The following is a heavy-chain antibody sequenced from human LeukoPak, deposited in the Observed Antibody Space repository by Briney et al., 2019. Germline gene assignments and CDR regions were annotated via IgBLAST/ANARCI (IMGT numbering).Heavy chain of an antibody. Sequence: SETLSFTSSVSGDSTSSDRYYGGWVRQPPGKGPERIANIYYSGSTYYNPSLNSRVTMYVNTSKNQFFLNLNSVTAADTAVYYCARGRPYSGGYHLDDRGQGTLVT. J-gene: IGHJ4*02. D-gene: IGHD1-26*01. CDR3: ARGRPYSGGYHLDD. CDR2: IYYSGST. V-gene: IGHV4-39*01. CDR1: GDSTSSDRYY.